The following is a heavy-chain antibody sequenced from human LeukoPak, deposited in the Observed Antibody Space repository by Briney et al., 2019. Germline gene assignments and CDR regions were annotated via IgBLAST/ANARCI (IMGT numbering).Heavy chain of an antibody. CDR1: GFTFSSYS. CDR3: ARDAGGSRLDY. V-gene: IGHV3-21*01. Sequence: GGSLRLSCAASGFTFSSYSMNWVRQAPGKGLEWVSSISSSSSYIYCADSVKGRFTISRDNAKNSLYLQMNSLRAEDTAVYYCARDAGGSRLDYWGQGTLVTVSS. CDR2: ISSSSSYI. D-gene: IGHD3-16*01. J-gene: IGHJ4*02.